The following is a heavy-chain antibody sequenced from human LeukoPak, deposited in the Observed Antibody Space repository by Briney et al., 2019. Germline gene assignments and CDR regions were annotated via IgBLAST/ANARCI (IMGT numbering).Heavy chain of an antibody. Sequence: GASVKVSCKASGYTFTGYYMHWVRQAPGQGLEWMGWINPNSGGTIYAQKFQGRVTMTRDTSISTAYMELSRLRSDDTAVYYCARDLIGTVARPYYYGSGSYYRPLDYWGQGTLVTVSS. V-gene: IGHV1-2*02. CDR1: GYTFTGYY. CDR2: INPNSGGT. CDR3: ARDLIGTVARPYYYGSGSYYRPLDY. D-gene: IGHD3-10*01. J-gene: IGHJ4*02.